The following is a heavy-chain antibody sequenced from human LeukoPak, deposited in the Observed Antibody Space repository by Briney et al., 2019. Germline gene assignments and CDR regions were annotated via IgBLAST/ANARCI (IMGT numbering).Heavy chain of an antibody. CDR2: MKQDGSEK. V-gene: IGHV3-7*01. D-gene: IGHD5-12*01. CDR1: GINFRSYW. J-gene: IGHJ4*02. CDR3: ARDLGHTGYDLYDY. Sequence: GGSLRLSCAVSGINFRSYWMAWVRQAPGKGLEWVANMKQDGSEKYYVDSVKGRFTISRDNAKNSLYLEMNSLRVEDTAVYYCARDLGHTGYDLYDYWGQGTLVTVSS.